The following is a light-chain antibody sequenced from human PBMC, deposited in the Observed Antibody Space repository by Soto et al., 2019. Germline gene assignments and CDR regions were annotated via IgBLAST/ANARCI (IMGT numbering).Light chain of an antibody. V-gene: IGLV2-14*01. Sequence: QSALTQPASVSGSPGQSITISCTGTSSDVGYKHVSWYQHHPGKAPKVMIYEVSNRPSGVSNRFSGSKSGNTASLTISGLQAEDEADYYCSSYTSSRAYVFGIGTKLTVL. J-gene: IGLJ1*01. CDR2: EVS. CDR1: SSDVGYKH. CDR3: SSYTSSRAYV.